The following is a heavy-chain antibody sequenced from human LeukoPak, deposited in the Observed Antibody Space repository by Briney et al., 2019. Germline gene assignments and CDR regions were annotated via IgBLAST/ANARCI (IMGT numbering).Heavy chain of an antibody. CDR3: ARGGLRLSFYMDV. CDR1: GVSFCGYY. J-gene: IGHJ6*03. V-gene: IGHV4-34*01. D-gene: IGHD3-16*01. Sequence: SETLSLTCAVYGVSFCGYYWSWIPQPPGKGLEGMGEINHTESTNYIQSLKSRATISVNTSKNQFSLQLSSVSAADAAVYYCARGGLRLSFYMDVWGKGTTVTVSS. CDR2: INHTEST.